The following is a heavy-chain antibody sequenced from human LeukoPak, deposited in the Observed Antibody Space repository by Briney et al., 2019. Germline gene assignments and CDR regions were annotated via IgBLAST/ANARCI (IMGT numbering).Heavy chain of an antibody. V-gene: IGHV4-31*03. J-gene: IGHJ5*02. CDR3: ARGLGYRSGGSCYVSWFDP. Sequence: SETLSLTCTVSGGSISSGGYYWSWIRQHPGKGLEWIGYIYYSGSTYYNPSLKSRVTISVDTSKNQFSLKLSSVTAADTAVYYCARGLGYRSGGSCYVSWFDPWGQGTLVTVSS. CDR1: GGSISSGGYY. CDR2: IYYSGST. D-gene: IGHD2-15*01.